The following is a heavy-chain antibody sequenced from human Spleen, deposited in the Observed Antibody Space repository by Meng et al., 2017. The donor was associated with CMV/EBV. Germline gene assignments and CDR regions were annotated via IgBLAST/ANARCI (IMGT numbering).Heavy chain of an antibody. CDR1: GFSLSTSGVG. Sequence: QITLKESGPTLVKPTQTLTLTCIFSGFSLSTSGVGVGWIRQPPGKALEWVALIYWDDDKRYSPSLTGRVSITKGASNNQVVLTLTNMHPEDTGTYYCAHKHAAGGNWFDPWGQGTLVTVSS. D-gene: IGHD6-13*01. V-gene: IGHV2-5*02. CDR3: AHKHAAGGNWFDP. J-gene: IGHJ5*02. CDR2: IYWDDDK.